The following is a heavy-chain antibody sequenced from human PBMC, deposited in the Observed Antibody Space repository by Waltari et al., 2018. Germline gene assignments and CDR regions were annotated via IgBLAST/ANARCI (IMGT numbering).Heavy chain of an antibody. D-gene: IGHD6-19*01. CDR1: GFTFSSYG. CDR2: IGYEGSNK. Sequence: QVQLVESGGGVVQPGRSLRLSCAASGFTFSSYGMHWVRQAPGKGLEWVAVIGYEGSNKYYADSVKGRFTISRDNSKNTLYLQMNSLRAEDTAMYYCAKDGGQWLAYFDYWGQGTLVTVSS. V-gene: IGHV3-30*18. J-gene: IGHJ4*02. CDR3: AKDGGQWLAYFDY.